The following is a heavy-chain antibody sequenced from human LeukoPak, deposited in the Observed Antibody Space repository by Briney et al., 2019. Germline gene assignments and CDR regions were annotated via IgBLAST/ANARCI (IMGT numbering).Heavy chain of an antibody. V-gene: IGHV3-74*01. D-gene: IGHD2-2*02. J-gene: IGHJ4*02. Sequence: GGSLRLSCAASGFSFSTYCMHWVRQAPGKGPMWVSRICPDGTVTNYADSVKGRFTISRDNSKNTLYLQMNSLRAEDTAVYYCAKVSGIVVVPAAIIDYWGQGTLVTVSS. CDR2: ICPDGTVT. CDR3: AKVSGIVVVPAAIIDY. CDR1: GFSFSTYC.